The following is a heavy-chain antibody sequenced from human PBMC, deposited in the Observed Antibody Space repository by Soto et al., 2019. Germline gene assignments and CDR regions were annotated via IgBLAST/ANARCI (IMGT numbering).Heavy chain of an antibody. CDR2: INAGNGNT. V-gene: IGHV1-3*01. Sequence: ASVKVSCKASGYTFTSYAMHWVRQAPGQRLEWMGWINAGNGNTKYSQKFQGRVTITRDTSASTAYMELSSLRSEDTAVYYCARAGYDFWSGYTTLDYWGQGTLVTVSS. CDR3: ARAGYDFWSGYTTLDY. J-gene: IGHJ4*02. D-gene: IGHD3-3*01. CDR1: GYTFTSYA.